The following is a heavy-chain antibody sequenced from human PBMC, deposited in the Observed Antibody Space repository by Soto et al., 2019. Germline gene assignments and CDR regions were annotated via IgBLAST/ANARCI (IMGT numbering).Heavy chain of an antibody. J-gene: IGHJ5*02. Sequence: ASVKVSCKASGYTFTSYGISWVRQAPGQGLEWMGWISAYNGNTNYAQKIQGRVTMTTDTSTSTAYMEMRSLRSDDTAEYYCARVYGSGSYPIRWFDPWGQGTLVTVSS. V-gene: IGHV1-18*01. CDR2: ISAYNGNT. D-gene: IGHD3-10*01. CDR1: GYTFTSYG. CDR3: ARVYGSGSYPIRWFDP.